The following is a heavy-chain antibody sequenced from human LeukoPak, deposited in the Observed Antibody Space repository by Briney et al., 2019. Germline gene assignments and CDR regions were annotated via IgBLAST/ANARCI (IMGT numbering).Heavy chain of an antibody. CDR1: GFTFSNHW. J-gene: IGHJ4*02. D-gene: IGHD6-25*01. CDR3: AKFFAPSGGASGWTWTIDY. CDR2: INRGGSRT. V-gene: IGHV3-74*01. Sequence: GGSLRLSCAASGFTFSNHWMHWVRQAPGKGLMWVSRINRGGSRTDYADSAKGRFIISRDNSMNTLYLHMNSLRADDTAVYHCAKFFAPSGGASGWTWTIDYWGQGTLVTVSS.